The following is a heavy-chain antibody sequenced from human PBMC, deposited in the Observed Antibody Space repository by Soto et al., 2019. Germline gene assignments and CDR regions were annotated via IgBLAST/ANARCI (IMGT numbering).Heavy chain of an antibody. CDR1: GYTFTSYA. J-gene: IGHJ4*02. V-gene: IGHV1-3*01. CDR2: INAGNGNT. D-gene: IGHD1-26*01. CDR3: AGGDSGSYYIFDY. Sequence: QVQLVQSGAEVKKPGASVKVSCKASGYTFTSYAMHWVRQAPGQRLEWMGWINAGNGNTKYSQKFQGRVTITRDTSASTPYMELSSLRSEDTAVYYCAGGDSGSYYIFDYWGQGTLVTVSS.